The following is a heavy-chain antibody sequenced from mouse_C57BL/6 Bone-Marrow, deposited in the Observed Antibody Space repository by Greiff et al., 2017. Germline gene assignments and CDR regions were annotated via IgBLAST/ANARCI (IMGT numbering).Heavy chain of an antibody. CDR3: TTTYYDYGFYAMDY. J-gene: IGHJ4*01. V-gene: IGHV14-1*01. Sequence: EVKLVESGAELVRPGASVKLSCTASGFNIKDYYMHWVKQRPEPGLEWIGRIDPEDGDTEYAPKFQGKATMTADTSSNTAYLQLSSLTTEDTAVYYCTTTYYDYGFYAMDYWGQGTSVTVSS. D-gene: IGHD2-4*01. CDR1: GFNIKDYY. CDR2: IDPEDGDT.